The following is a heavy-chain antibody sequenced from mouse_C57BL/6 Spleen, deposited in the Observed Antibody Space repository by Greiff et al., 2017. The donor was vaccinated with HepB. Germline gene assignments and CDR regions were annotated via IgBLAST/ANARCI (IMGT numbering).Heavy chain of an antibody. Sequence: EVKLMESGPELVKPGASVKIPCKASGYTFTDYNMDWVKQSHGKSLEWIGDINPNNGGTIYNQKFKGKATLTVDKSSSTAYMELRSLTSEDTAVYYCARRMDYSNYYWYFDVWGTGTTVTVSS. CDR3: ARRMDYSNYYWYFDV. CDR2: INPNNGGT. D-gene: IGHD2-5*01. J-gene: IGHJ1*03. V-gene: IGHV1-18*01. CDR1: GYTFTDYN.